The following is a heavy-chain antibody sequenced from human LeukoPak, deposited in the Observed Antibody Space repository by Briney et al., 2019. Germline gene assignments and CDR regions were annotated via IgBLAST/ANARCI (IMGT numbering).Heavy chain of an antibody. J-gene: IGHJ4*02. CDR3: ARAVYSSGWPLH. V-gene: IGHV4-4*07. CDR1: GGSISSYY. Sequence: SSETLSLTCTVSGGSISSYYWSWVRQPAGKGLEWIGRIYTSGSTNYNPSLKSRVTMSVDTSKNQFSLRLTSATAADTAVYFCARAVYSSGWPLHWGQGTLVTVSS. CDR2: IYTSGST. D-gene: IGHD6-19*01.